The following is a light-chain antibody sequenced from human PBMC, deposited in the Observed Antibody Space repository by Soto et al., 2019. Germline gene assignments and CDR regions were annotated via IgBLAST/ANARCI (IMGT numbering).Light chain of an antibody. Sequence: SYELTQPPSVSVAPGQTARITCGGNKIGTKSVHWYQQKPGQAPVLVVFDDSDRPSGIPERFSGSNSGNTATLTISRVEAGDEADYYCQVWESSTDQNVVFGGGTKLTVL. V-gene: IGLV3-21*02. CDR2: DDS. CDR3: QVWESSTDQNVV. J-gene: IGLJ2*01. CDR1: KIGTKS.